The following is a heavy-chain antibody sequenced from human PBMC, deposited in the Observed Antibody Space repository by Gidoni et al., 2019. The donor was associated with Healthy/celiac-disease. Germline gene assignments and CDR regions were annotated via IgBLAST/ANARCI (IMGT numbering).Heavy chain of an antibody. V-gene: IGHV4-59*01. Sequence: QVQLQESGPGLVKPSETLSLTCTVSGGSISSYYWSWIRQPPGKGLEWIGYIYYSGSTNYNPSLKSRVTISVDTSKNQFSLKLSSVTAADTAVYYCARDGSGSRMLGMDVWGQGTTVTVSS. CDR3: ARDGSGSRMLGMDV. J-gene: IGHJ6*02. CDR1: GGSISSYY. CDR2: IYYSGST. D-gene: IGHD3-10*01.